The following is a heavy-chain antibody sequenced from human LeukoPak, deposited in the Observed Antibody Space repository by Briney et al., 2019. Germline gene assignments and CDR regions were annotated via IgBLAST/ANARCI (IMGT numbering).Heavy chain of an antibody. CDR1: GFTFSSYA. CDR2: ISGSGGST. D-gene: IGHD6-13*01. J-gene: IGHJ4*02. CDR3: AKDPTGSWYPILL. Sequence: PGGSLRLSCAASGFTFSSYAMSCVRQAPGKRREWVSAISGSGGSTSYADSVQGRFTISRDNSKNTLYLQMNSLRAEDTAVYYCAKDPTGSWYPILLWGQGTLVTVSS. V-gene: IGHV3-23*01.